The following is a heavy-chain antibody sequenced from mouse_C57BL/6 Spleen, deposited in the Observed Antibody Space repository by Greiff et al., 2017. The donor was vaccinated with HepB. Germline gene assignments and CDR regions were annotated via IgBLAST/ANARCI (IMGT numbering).Heavy chain of an antibody. V-gene: IGHV5-17*01. CDR3: ARYNYDYAMDY. CDR1: GFTFSDYG. Sequence: EVKVEESGGGLVKPGGSLKLSCAASGFTFSDYGVHWVRQAPEKGLEWVAYISSGSSTIYYADTVKGRFTISRDNAKNTLFLQMTSLRSEDTAMYYCARYNYDYAMDYWGQGTSVTVSS. CDR2: ISSGSSTI. D-gene: IGHD1-3*01. J-gene: IGHJ4*01.